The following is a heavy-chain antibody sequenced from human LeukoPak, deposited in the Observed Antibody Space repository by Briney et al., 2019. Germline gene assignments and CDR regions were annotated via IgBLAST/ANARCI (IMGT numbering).Heavy chain of an antibody. CDR3: ARLPHSSSWNFPVY. J-gene: IGHJ4*02. CDR1: GGSFSGYY. Sequence: SETLSLTCAVYGGSFSGYYWSWIRQPPGKGLEWIGEINHSGGTNYNPSLKSRVTISVGTSKNQFSLKLSSVTAADTAVYYCARLPHSSSWNFPVYWGQGTLVTVSS. CDR2: INHSGGT. V-gene: IGHV4-34*01. D-gene: IGHD6-13*01.